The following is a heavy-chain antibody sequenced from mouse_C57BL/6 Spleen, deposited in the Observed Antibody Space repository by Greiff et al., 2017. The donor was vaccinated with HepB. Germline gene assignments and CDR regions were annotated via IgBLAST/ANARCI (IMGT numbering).Heavy chain of an antibody. CDR2: ISSGSSTI. V-gene: IGHV5-17*01. Sequence: EVQLVESGGGLVKPGGSLKLSCAASGFTFSDYGMHWVRQAPETGLEWVAYISSGSSTIYYADTVKGRFTISRDNAKNTLFLQMTSLRSEDTAMYYCAGDYYGSFAYWGQGTLVTVSA. CDR1: GFTFSDYG. CDR3: AGDYYGSFAY. J-gene: IGHJ3*01. D-gene: IGHD1-1*01.